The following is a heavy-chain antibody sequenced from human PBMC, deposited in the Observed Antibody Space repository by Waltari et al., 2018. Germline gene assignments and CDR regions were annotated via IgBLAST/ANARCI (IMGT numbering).Heavy chain of an antibody. V-gene: IGHV3-21*01. J-gene: IGHJ5*02. CDR2: ISSSSSYI. CDR3: AKGMTTVIYWFDP. Sequence: EVQLVESGGGLVKPGGSLRLSCAASGFTFSSYSINWVRQAPGKGLEWVSSISSSSSYIYYADSVKGRFTISRDNAKNSLYLQMNSLRAEDTAVYYCAKGMTTVIYWFDPWGQGTLVTVSS. CDR1: GFTFSSYS. D-gene: IGHD4-4*01.